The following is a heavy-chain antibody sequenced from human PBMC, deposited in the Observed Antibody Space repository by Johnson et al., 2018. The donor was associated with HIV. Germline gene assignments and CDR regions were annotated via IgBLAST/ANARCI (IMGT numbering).Heavy chain of an antibody. Sequence: QVQLVESGVGVVQPGGSLRLSCAASGFTFSSYGMHWVRQAPGKGLEWVAFIRYDGSNKYYADSVKGRFTISRDNSKNTLYLQMNSLRAEDTAVYYCARDPPSYGSGSYFRAFDIWGQGTMVTVSS. D-gene: IGHD3-10*01. CDR1: GFTFSSYG. CDR2: IRYDGSNK. V-gene: IGHV3-30*02. J-gene: IGHJ3*02. CDR3: ARDPPSYGSGSYFRAFDI.